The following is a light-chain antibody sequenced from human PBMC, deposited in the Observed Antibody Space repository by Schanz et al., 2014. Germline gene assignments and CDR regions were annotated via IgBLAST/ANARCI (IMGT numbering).Light chain of an antibody. J-gene: IGKJ1*01. CDR2: AAS. Sequence: ENVLTQSPGTLSLSPGERATLSCRASQTVISGYLAWYQQKPGQTPRLLIYAASTMAPGIPGRFSGSGSGTDFSLTISRLEPEDFAMYYCQQYDNSLPWTFGRGTKVEMK. CDR1: QTVISGY. V-gene: IGKV3-20*01. CDR3: QQYDNSLPWT.